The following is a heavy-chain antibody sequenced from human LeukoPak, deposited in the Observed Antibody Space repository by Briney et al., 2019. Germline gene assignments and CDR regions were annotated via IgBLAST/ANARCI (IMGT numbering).Heavy chain of an antibody. CDR3: ARRTVTRDWYFDL. V-gene: IGHV3-11*01. CDR1: GFTFSDFY. Sequence: GGSLRLSCAASGFTFSDFYMSWIRQAPGKGLEWVSYISSSGTTIYYADSVKGRFTISRDNAKNSLYLQMNSLRAEDTAVYYCARRTVTRDWYFDLWGRGTLVTVSS. D-gene: IGHD4-17*01. J-gene: IGHJ2*01. CDR2: ISSSGTTI.